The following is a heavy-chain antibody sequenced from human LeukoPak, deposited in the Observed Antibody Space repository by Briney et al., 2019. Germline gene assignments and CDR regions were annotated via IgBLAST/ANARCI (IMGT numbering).Heavy chain of an antibody. CDR1: GYTFTDNY. CDR3: GRVAYCGSGCYYYFDY. V-gene: IGHV1-2*02. D-gene: IGHD2-21*02. CDR2: INPRSGGT. Sequence: ASVKVSCQASGYTFTDNYIHWVRQPPGQGLEWMGWINPRSGGTSYVQKFQGRVTVTRDTSISTAYMELSSLRSDDTAVYYCGRVAYCGSGCYYYFDYWGQGTLVTVSS. J-gene: IGHJ4*02.